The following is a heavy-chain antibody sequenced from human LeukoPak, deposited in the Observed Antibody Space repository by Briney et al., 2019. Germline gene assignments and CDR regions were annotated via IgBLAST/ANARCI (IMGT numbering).Heavy chain of an antibody. V-gene: IGHV1-69*06. CDR1: GGNISSYD. Sequence: GASVKCSCKTSGGNISSYDISWVRQATGQGLQWMGGIIPLFDTSNYAQKFQGSVTITADKSTSTAYMELSSLRSEDTAVYYCARASWDCSSTSCYVLYNWFDPWGQGTLVTVSS. D-gene: IGHD2-2*01. CDR2: IIPLFDTS. J-gene: IGHJ5*02. CDR3: ARASWDCSSTSCYVLYNWFDP.